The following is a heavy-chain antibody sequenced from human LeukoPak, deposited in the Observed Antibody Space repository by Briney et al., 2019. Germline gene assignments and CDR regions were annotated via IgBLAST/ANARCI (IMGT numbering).Heavy chain of an antibody. CDR3: ARDVGSSWSEGNWFDP. CDR1: GFTFSDYY. V-gene: IGHV3-11*01. J-gene: IGHJ5*02. Sequence: GGSLRLSCAASGFTFSDYYMSWIRQAPGKGLEWVSYISSSGGTIYYADSVKGRFTISRDNAKNSLYLQMNSLRAEDTAVYYCARDVGSSWSEGNWFDPWGQGTLVTVSS. CDR2: ISSSGGTI. D-gene: IGHD6-13*01.